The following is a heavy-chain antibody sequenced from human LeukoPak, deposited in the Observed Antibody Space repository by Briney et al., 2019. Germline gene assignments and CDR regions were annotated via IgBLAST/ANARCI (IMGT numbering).Heavy chain of an antibody. CDR1: GFTFSSYS. J-gene: IGHJ4*02. D-gene: IGHD6-19*01. CDR2: ISSSSSYI. CDR3: ARAGRGAAVAGMWVY. Sequence: PGGSLRLSCAASGFTFSSYSMNWVRQAPGKGLEWVSSISSSSSYIYYADSVKGRFTISRDNAKNSLYLQMNSLRAEDTAVYYCARAGRGAAVAGMWVYWGQGTLVTVSS. V-gene: IGHV3-21*01.